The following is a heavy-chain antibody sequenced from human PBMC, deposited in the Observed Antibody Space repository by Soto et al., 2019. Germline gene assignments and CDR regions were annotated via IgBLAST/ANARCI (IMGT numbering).Heavy chain of an antibody. Sequence: PGGSLRLSCAASGFIFSNAYMSWVRQAPGKWLEWVGRIKSKTDGGTTDYAAPVKGRFTISRDDSKNTLYLQMNSLKTEDTAVYYCTTEPMTTVTTIFGPLDYWGQGTLVTVSS. J-gene: IGHJ4*02. V-gene: IGHV3-15*01. D-gene: IGHD4-17*01. CDR3: TTEPMTTVTTIFGPLDY. CDR2: IKSKTDGGTT. CDR1: GFIFSNAY.